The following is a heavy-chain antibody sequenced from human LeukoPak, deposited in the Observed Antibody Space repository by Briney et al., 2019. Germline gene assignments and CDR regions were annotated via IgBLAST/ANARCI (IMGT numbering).Heavy chain of an antibody. CDR3: ARVLRFLASFDY. Sequence: SETLSLTCAVYGGSFSGYYWRWIRQPPAKGLEGIGEINHCGSTNYNPSLKSRVTISVDTSKNRFSLKLSSVTAAVTAVYYCARVLRFLASFDYWGQGTLVTVSS. V-gene: IGHV4-34*01. CDR1: GGSFSGYY. CDR2: INHCGST. D-gene: IGHD3-3*01. J-gene: IGHJ4*02.